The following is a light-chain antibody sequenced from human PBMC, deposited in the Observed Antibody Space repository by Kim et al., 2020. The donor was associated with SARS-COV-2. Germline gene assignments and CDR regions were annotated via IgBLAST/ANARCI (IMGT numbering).Light chain of an antibody. V-gene: IGLV2-18*02. CDR1: STDVGSYNR. CDR3: CSYTNRQTFV. Sequence: QSALTHPPSVSGPPGQSVTISCTGTSTDVGSYNRVSWYQQPPGTAPKVIIYEVSNRPSGVPDRFSGSKSGNTASLTISGLQADDEADYYCCSYTNRQTFVFGTGTKVTVL. CDR2: EVS. J-gene: IGLJ1*01.